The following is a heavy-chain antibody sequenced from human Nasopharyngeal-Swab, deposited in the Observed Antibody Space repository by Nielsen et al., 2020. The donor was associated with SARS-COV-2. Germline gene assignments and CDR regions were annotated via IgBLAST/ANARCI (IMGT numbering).Heavy chain of an antibody. CDR2: VGTNSGGT. CDR3: ARDSPASRGDY. CDR1: GYTFTAFS. J-gene: IGHJ4*02. Sequence: ASVKVSCKASGYTFTAFSIHWVRQSPGQGREGVGRVGTNSGGTLYAQRFRGRGTMTRDTSVATAYMELSDLRSDDKAVYYCARDSPASRGDYWGQGTLVTVSS. V-gene: IGHV1-2*06. D-gene: IGHD5-24*01.